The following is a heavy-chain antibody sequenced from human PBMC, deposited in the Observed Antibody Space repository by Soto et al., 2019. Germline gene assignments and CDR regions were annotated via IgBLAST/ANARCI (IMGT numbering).Heavy chain of an antibody. CDR2: INYSGRT. V-gene: IGHV4-34*01. CDR1: GGSFNDFS. J-gene: IGHJ6*02. D-gene: IGHD3-10*01. Sequence: SETLSLTCAVYGGSFNDFSWSWIRQPPGKGLEYIGEINYSGRTNYKSSLKSRAAISADRSKNQFSLRLNSVTAADTAVYYCARLIENTDEMAVVRAWEYYYFGLDVWGQGTTVT. CDR3: ARLIENTDEMAVVRAWEYYYFGLDV.